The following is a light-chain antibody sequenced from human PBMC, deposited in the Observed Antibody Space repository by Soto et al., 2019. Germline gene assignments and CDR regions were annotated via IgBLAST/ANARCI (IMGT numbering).Light chain of an antibody. J-gene: IGKJ1*01. CDR3: VQCTWSRMG. CDR1: QSINRD. CDR2: GAS. V-gene: IGKV3D-15*01. Sequence: EIVMTQSPATLSVSPGESATLSCRASQSINRDLAWYVQKPGQAPRRVIYGASTWGTGVPPRFTGSGSGTDFTLNMRLKQSEDVVVGKGVQCTWSRMGLGRGTKVDIK.